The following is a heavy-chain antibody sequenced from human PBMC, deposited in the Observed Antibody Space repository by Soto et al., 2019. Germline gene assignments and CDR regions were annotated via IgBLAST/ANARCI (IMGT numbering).Heavy chain of an antibody. Sequence: SLTCTVSGGSISSGGYYWSWIRQHPGKGLEWIGYIYYSGSTYYNPSLKSRVTISVDTSKNQFSLKLSSVTAADTAVYYCARETMVRGVPIWGQGTLVTVYS. CDR3: ARETMVRGVPI. CDR2: IYYSGST. V-gene: IGHV4-31*03. D-gene: IGHD3-10*01. J-gene: IGHJ4*02. CDR1: GGSISSGGYY.